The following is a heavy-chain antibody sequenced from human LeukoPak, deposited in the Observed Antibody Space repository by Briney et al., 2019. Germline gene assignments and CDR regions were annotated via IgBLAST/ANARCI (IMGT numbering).Heavy chain of an antibody. CDR2: FYSPGST. CDR1: GFTGSSNY. J-gene: IGHJ1*01. V-gene: IGHV3-53*01. Sequence: PGGSLRLSCAASGFTGSSNYMSWARQAPGKGLEWVSVFYSPGSTYYADSVHGRFTISRDPSLNTLFLQMNSLRVEDTAVYYCASACESCIGSNCYEYFHHWGQGTPLTVSS. CDR3: ASACESCIGSNCYEYFHH. D-gene: IGHD2-15*01.